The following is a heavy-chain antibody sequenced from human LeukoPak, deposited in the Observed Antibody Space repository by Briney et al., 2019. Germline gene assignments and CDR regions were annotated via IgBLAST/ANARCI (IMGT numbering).Heavy chain of an antibody. Sequence: PAGSLRLSCAASGFTFSGYSMSWIRQAPGKGLEWVSYISRSSRYTYYADSVKGRFTISRDNAKNSLLLQMNRLRAEDTAVYYCARVDILTDATAKLYYFDYGGQGTLVTVSS. V-gene: IGHV3-11*05. CDR3: ARVDILTDATAKLYYFDY. CDR1: GFTFSGYS. D-gene: IGHD3-9*01. J-gene: IGHJ4*02. CDR2: ISRSSRYT.